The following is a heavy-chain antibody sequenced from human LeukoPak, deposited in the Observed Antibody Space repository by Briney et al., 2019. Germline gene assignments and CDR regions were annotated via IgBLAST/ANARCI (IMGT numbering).Heavy chain of an antibody. Sequence: SVKVSCKASGGTFSSYAISWVRQAPGQGLEWMGRIIPILGIADYAQKFQGRVTITADKSTSTAYMELSSLRSEDTAVYYCARVGIAAAVGYWGQGTLVTVSS. CDR2: IIPILGIA. J-gene: IGHJ4*02. V-gene: IGHV1-69*04. CDR1: GGTFSSYA. D-gene: IGHD6-13*01. CDR3: ARVGIAAAVGY.